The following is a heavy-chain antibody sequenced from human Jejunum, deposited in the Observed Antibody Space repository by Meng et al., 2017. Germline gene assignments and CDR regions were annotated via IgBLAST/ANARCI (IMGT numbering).Heavy chain of an antibody. Sequence: GESLKISCAASGFTFSSYAMSWVRQAPGKGLEWVSAISGSGGSTYYADSVKGRFTISRDNSKNALYLQMNSLRAEDTAVYYCARGYHDFDYWGQGTLVTVDS. CDR2: ISGSGGST. CDR1: GFTFSSYA. V-gene: IGHV3-23*01. J-gene: IGHJ4*02. CDR3: ARGYHDFDY. D-gene: IGHD2-2*01.